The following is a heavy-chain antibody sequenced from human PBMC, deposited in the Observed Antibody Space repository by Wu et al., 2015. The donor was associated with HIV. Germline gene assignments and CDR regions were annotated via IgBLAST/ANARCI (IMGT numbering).Heavy chain of an antibody. D-gene: IGHD2/OR15-2a*01. CDR3: ARDRADLLFAFDL. Sequence: QVQLVQSGAEVKKPGSSMKVSCRTSRDTFTDFAITWVRQAPGQGLEWMGGITPVFATINYAQKFQDRVNIIADESTSTVFMEMSGLTPEDTAVYYCARDRADLLFAFDLWGQGTVVTVSS. V-gene: IGHV1-69*12. J-gene: IGHJ3*01. CDR2: ITPVFATI. CDR1: RDTFTDFA.